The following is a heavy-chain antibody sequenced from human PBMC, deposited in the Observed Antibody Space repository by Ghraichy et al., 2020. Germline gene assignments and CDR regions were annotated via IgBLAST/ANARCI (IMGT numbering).Heavy chain of an antibody. Sequence: SGPTLVKPTQTLTLTCTFSGFSLSTSGVGVGWIRQPPGKALEWLALIYWDDDKRYSPSLKSRLTITKDTSKNQVVLTMTNMDPVDTATYYCAHKFVLRDTIFGDNWFDPWGQGTLVTVSS. D-gene: IGHD3-3*01. V-gene: IGHV2-5*02. J-gene: IGHJ5*02. CDR2: IYWDDDK. CDR1: GFSLSTSGVG. CDR3: AHKFVLRDTIFGDNWFDP.